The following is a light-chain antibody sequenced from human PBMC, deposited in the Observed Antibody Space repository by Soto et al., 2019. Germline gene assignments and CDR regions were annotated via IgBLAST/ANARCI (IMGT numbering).Light chain of an antibody. J-gene: IGLJ1*01. CDR1: TSDIGGYNY. Sequence: QSALTQPPSASGSPGQSVAISCTGTTSDIGGYNYVSLYQQHPGKAPKLMIYEVNKRPSGVPDRFSGSKSVNTASLTVSELQAEDEADYYCSSHEGNSPYVFGTVTQLTVL. V-gene: IGLV2-8*01. CDR3: SSHEGNSPYV. CDR2: EVN.